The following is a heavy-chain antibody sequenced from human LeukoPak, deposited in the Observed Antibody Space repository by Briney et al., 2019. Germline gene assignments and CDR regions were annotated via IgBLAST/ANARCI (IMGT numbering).Heavy chain of an antibody. CDR2: INHSGST. V-gene: IGHV4-34*01. J-gene: IGHJ4*02. CDR3: ARGLAQQWLVPV. Sequence: SETLSLTCAVYGGSFSGYYWSWIRQPPGKGLEWIGEINHSGSTNYNPSLKSRVTISVDTSKNQFSLKLSSVSAADTDVYFFARGLAQQWLVPVWGQGTLVTVSS. D-gene: IGHD6-19*01. CDR1: GGSFSGYY.